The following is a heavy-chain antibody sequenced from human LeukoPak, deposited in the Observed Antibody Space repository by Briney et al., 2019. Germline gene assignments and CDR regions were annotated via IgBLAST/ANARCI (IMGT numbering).Heavy chain of an antibody. CDR1: GFTVSRNY. Sequence: PGGSLRLSCAASGFTVSRNYMSWVRQAPGKGLECVSIIYNGGSTYYADSVRGRFTISRDNSKSTLFLQMNSLRAEDTAVYYCARGLNYYDSSGYLIDAFDIWGQRTMVTVSS. CDR2: IYNGGST. D-gene: IGHD3-22*01. V-gene: IGHV3-66*01. CDR3: ARGLNYYDSSGYLIDAFDI. J-gene: IGHJ3*02.